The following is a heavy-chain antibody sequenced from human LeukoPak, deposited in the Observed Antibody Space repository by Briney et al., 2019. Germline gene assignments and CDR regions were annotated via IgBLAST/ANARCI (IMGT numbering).Heavy chain of an antibody. J-gene: IGHJ1*01. D-gene: IGHD3-3*01. CDR3: ARVSSGDDFWSGYSAEYFQH. CDR2: ISAYNGNT. Sequence: ASVKVSCKASGGSFSNYVITWVRQAPGQGLEWMGWISAYNGNTNYAQKLQGRVTMTTDTSTSTAYMELRSLRSDDTAVYYCARVSSGDDFWSGYSAEYFQHWGQGTLVTVSS. V-gene: IGHV1-18*01. CDR1: GGSFSNYV.